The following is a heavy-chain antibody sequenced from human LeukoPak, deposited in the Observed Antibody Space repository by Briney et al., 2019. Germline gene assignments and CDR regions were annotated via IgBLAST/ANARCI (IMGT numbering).Heavy chain of an antibody. Sequence: ASVKVSCKTSGYTFINNDINWVRQAPGQGLEWMGWMNPNSGDTGYAQKFQGRLTMTRNTSISTAYMELRSLRSEDTAVYYCARDGQRCSGSNCYSVDVWGQGTMVTVSS. D-gene: IGHD2-2*02. V-gene: IGHV1-8*01. CDR3: ARDGQRCSGSNCYSVDV. CDR2: MNPNSGDT. J-gene: IGHJ3*01. CDR1: GYTFINND.